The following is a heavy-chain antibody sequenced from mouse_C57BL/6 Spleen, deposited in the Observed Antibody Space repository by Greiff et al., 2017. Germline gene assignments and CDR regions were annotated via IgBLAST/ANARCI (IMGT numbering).Heavy chain of an antibody. CDR3: ARHDATEWYFDV. D-gene: IGHD1-1*01. V-gene: IGHV5-6*01. Sequence: EVQVVESGGDLVKPGGSLKLSCAASGFTFSSYGMSWVRQTPDKRLEWVATISSGGSYTYYPDSVKGRFTISRDNAKNTLYLQMSSLKSEDTAMYYCARHDATEWYFDVWGTGTTVTVSS. J-gene: IGHJ1*03. CDR1: GFTFSSYG. CDR2: ISSGGSYT.